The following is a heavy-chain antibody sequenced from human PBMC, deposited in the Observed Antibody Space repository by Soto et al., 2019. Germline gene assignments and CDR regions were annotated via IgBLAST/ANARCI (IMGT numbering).Heavy chain of an antibody. Sequence: VQLQESGPGLVTPSQTLSLTCTVSGGSLSSRGYYWGWIRQLPGKGLEWIGYIYYSGSTYYNPSLRSRVTMSVDRSKNQFSLKLRSVTAADTAVYYCARDLGGLASSSGSYNGLDVWGQGTTVTVSS. V-gene: IGHV4-31*03. CDR2: IYYSGST. CDR1: GGSLSSRGYY. CDR3: ARDLGGLASSSGSYNGLDV. J-gene: IGHJ6*02. D-gene: IGHD3-10*01.